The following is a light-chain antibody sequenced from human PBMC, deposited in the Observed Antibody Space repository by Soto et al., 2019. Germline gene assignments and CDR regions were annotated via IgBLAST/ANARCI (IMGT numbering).Light chain of an antibody. CDR3: QQLRMYPST. CDR2: AAS. J-gene: IGKJ4*01. Sequence: IQLTQSPSSLSASVGDRVTITCRASQDIAIYLAWYQQKPGEAPKLLIYAASTLYGGVPSRVSGSGSGTDFALTMTSLQAADFETYYCQQLRMYPSTFGGGTKVEIK. V-gene: IGKV1-9*01. CDR1: QDIAIY.